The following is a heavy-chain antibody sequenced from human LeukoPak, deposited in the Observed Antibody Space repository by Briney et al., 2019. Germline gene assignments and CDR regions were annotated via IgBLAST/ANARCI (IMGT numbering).Heavy chain of an antibody. CDR1: GYIFTTYF. CDR2: INPNNGDT. Sequence: ASVKVSCKASGYIFTTYFIHWVRQAPGQGLEWMGWINPNNGDTNYVQKFQGKVTMTRDTSISTAYMELTRLRSDDTAVYYCAREGGYDILTGYQDYWGQGTLVTVSS. D-gene: IGHD3-9*01. CDR3: AREGGYDILTGYQDY. J-gene: IGHJ4*02. V-gene: IGHV1-2*02.